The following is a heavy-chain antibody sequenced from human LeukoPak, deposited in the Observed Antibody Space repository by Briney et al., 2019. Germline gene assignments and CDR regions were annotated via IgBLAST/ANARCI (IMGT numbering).Heavy chain of an antibody. Sequence: SETLSLTCAVSGGSISSSSYYWGWIRQPPGKGLEWIGSIYYSGSTYYNPSLKSRVTISVDTSKNQFSLKLSSVTAADTAVYYCARGQPLSSWYSHNWFDPWGQGTLVTVSS. CDR1: GGSISSSSYY. J-gene: IGHJ5*02. D-gene: IGHD6-13*01. V-gene: IGHV4-39*07. CDR3: ARGQPLSSWYSHNWFDP. CDR2: IYYSGST.